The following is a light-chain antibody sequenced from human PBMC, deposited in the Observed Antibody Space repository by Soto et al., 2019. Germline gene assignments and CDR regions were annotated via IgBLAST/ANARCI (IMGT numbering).Light chain of an antibody. CDR1: SSDVGSHNL. V-gene: IGLV2-23*01. CDR2: EAN. CDR3: CSYVGTSTI. J-gene: IGLJ2*01. Sequence: QLVLTQPASVSGSPGQSITISCTGSSSDVGSHNLVSWYQQYPGKAPKLMIFEANKRPSGVSDRFSGSKSGNTASLTVSGLQADDEADYYCCSYVGTSTIFGGGTKVTVL.